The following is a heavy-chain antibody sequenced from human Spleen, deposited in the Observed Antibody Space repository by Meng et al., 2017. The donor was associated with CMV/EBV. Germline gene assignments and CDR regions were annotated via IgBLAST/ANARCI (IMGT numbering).Heavy chain of an antibody. D-gene: IGHD3-22*01. CDR3: ARVVVISWFDP. J-gene: IGHJ5*02. Sequence: GGSLRLSCAASGFTFNSYTLHWVRQAPGRGLEWVSSIDNSGSYIYYADSLQGRFTISRDNAKNSLYLQLNGLRADDTAVYYCARVVVISWFDPWGQGTLVTVSS. V-gene: IGHV3-21*01. CDR1: GFTFNSYT. CDR2: IDNSGSYI.